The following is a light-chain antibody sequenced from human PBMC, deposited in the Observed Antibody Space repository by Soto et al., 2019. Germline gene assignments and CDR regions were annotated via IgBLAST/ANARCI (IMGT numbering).Light chain of an antibody. CDR1: QNINSGY. J-gene: IGKJ5*01. V-gene: IGKV3-20*01. CDR2: GAS. CDR3: QQYSSSPPFT. Sequence: SLSPGERATLSYRPIQNINSGYFAWYQQKPGQAPRLLIYGASSRAPCIPDRFSGSGSGTDFTLTISSLQPEDFAVYYCQQYSSSPPFTFGQGTRLEIK.